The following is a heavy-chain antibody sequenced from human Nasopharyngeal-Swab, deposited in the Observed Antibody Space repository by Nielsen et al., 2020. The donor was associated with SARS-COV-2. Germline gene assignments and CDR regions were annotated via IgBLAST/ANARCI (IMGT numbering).Heavy chain of an antibody. D-gene: IGHD2-15*01. CDR3: ARERGVVVVAAKVFHPIPARFDP. Sequence: ASVKASCKASRGTFSSYAMHWVRQAPGQRLEWMGWINAGNGNTKYSQKFQGRVTITRDTSASTAYMELSSLRSEDTAVYYCARERGVVVVAAKVFHPIPARFDPWGQGTLVTVSS. V-gene: IGHV1-3*01. CDR2: INAGNGNT. CDR1: RGTFSSYA. J-gene: IGHJ5*02.